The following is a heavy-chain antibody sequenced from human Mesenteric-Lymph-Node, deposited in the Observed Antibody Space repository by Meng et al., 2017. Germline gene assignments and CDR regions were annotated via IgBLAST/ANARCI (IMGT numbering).Heavy chain of an antibody. Sequence: ASVKVSCKASGYTFTSYDINWVRQATGQGLVWMGWMNPNSGNTGYAQKFQGRVTMTRNTSISTAYMELSSLRSEDTAVYYCARAFYYYGSGSYYYFDYWGQGTLVTVSS. CDR1: GYTFTSYD. CDR2: MNPNSGNT. V-gene: IGHV1-8*01. CDR3: ARAFYYYGSGSYYYFDY. J-gene: IGHJ4*02. D-gene: IGHD3-10*01.